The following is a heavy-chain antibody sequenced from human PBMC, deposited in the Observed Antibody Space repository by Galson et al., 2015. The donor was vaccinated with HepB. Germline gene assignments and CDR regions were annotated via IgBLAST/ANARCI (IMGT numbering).Heavy chain of an antibody. CDR1: GFTFGDYA. CDR3: TRFTMVRGVIITFLGYFDY. J-gene: IGHJ4*02. CDR2: IRSKAYGGTT. Sequence: SLRLSCAASGFTFGDYALSWVRQAPGKGLEWVGFIRSKAYGGTTEYAASVKGRFTISRDDSKSIAYLQMNSLKTEDTAVYYCTRFTMVRGVIITFLGYFDYWGQGTLVTVSS. V-gene: IGHV3-49*04. D-gene: IGHD3-10*01.